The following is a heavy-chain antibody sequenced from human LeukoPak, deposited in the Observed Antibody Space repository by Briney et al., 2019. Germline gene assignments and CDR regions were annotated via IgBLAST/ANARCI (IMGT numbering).Heavy chain of an antibody. J-gene: IGHJ5*02. CDR1: GFNFSSYW. CDR2: INTDGSSA. D-gene: IGHD6-19*01. V-gene: IGHV3-74*01. CDR3: ARGLGIAVAGNWFDP. Sequence: GGSLRLSCAAPGFNFSSYWMHWVRQAPGKGLVWVSRINTDGSSASYADSVKGRFTISRDNAKNTLYLQMSSLRAEDTAVYYCARGLGIAVAGNWFDPWGQGTLVTVSS.